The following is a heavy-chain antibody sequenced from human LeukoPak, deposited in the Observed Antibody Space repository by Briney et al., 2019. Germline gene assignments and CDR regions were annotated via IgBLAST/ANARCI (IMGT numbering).Heavy chain of an antibody. V-gene: IGHV1-69*13. Sequence: SVKVSCKASGGTFISYAISWVRQAPGQGLEWMGGIIPIFGTANYAQKFQGRVTITADESTSTAYMELSSLRSEDTAVYYCARGGYYGSGSYYLIRYYGMDVWGQGTTVTVSS. J-gene: IGHJ6*02. CDR2: IIPIFGTA. CDR1: GGTFISYA. D-gene: IGHD3-10*01. CDR3: ARGGYYGSGSYYLIRYYGMDV.